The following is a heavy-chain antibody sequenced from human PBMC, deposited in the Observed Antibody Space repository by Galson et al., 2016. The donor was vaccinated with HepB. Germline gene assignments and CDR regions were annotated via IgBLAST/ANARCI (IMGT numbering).Heavy chain of an antibody. CDR3: AKETYHYDSSGSRGYFQH. V-gene: IGHV3-23*01. CDR1: GFTFTNSA. D-gene: IGHD3-22*01. J-gene: IGHJ1*01. Sequence: SLRLSCAASGFTFTNSAMSWVRRAPGKGLEWVSAISETGASTYYADSVKGRFTISRDNSKNTMYLQMNSLRAEDTALYYCAKETYHYDSSGSRGYFQHWGQGTLVTVSS. CDR2: ISETGAST.